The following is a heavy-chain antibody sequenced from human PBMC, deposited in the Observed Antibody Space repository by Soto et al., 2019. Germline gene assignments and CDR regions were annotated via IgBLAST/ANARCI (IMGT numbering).Heavy chain of an antibody. D-gene: IGHD2-2*01. CDR1: GGSFSGYY. V-gene: IGHV4-34*01. CDR3: AKGTDIVVVPAASRGGYYMDV. J-gene: IGHJ6*03. Sequence: SETLSLTCAVYGGSFSGYYWSWIRQPPGKGLEWIGEINHSGSTNYNPSLKSRVTISVDTSKNQFSLKLSSVTAADTAVYYCAKGTDIVVVPAASRGGYYMDVWGKGTTVTVSS. CDR2: INHSGST.